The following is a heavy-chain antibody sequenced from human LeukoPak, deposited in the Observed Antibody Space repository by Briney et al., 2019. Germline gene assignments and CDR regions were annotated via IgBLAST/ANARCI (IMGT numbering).Heavy chain of an antibody. J-gene: IGHJ4*02. D-gene: IGHD2-8*01. CDR3: ANEEWYRFDY. V-gene: IGHV3-7*03. CDR2: MDGVGGAT. CDR1: GFAFNSYR. Sequence: GGSLRLSCAASGFAFNSYRMSWVRQPPGKGLEWVATMDGVGGATYYVDSVKGRFTFTRDNAKNSLFLQMNSLRAEDTALYYCANEEWYRFDYWGQGTLVTVPS.